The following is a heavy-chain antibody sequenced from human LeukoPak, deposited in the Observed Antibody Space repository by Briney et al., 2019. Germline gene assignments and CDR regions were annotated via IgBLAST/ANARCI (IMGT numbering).Heavy chain of an antibody. CDR2: ISGDGGST. Sequence: GGSLRLSCAATGFTFDDYAMHWVRQAPGKGLEWVSLISGDGGSTYYADSVKGRFTISRDNSKNSLYLQMNSLRTEDTALYYCAKAGIRGVIWHGWFDPWGQGTLVTVSS. V-gene: IGHV3-43*02. D-gene: IGHD3-10*01. CDR3: AKAGIRGVIWHGWFDP. CDR1: GFTFDDYA. J-gene: IGHJ5*02.